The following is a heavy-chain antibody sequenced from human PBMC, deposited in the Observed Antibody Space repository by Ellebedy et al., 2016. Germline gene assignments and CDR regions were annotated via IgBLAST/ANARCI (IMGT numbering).Heavy chain of an antibody. CDR1: GYSFTSYW. J-gene: IGHJ4*02. V-gene: IGHV5-51*01. CDR2: IYPGDSDT. D-gene: IGHD3-3*01. CDR3: ARPYYDFWSGYPYYFDY. Sequence: GESLKISXKGSGYSFTSYWIGWVRQMPGKGLEWMGIIYPGDSDTTYSPSFQGQVTISADKSISTAYLQWSSLKASDTAMYYCARPYYDFWSGYPYYFDYWGQGTLVTVSS.